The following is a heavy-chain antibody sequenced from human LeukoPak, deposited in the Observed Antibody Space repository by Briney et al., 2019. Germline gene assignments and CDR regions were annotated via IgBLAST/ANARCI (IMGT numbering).Heavy chain of an antibody. V-gene: IGHV4-59*01. CDR2: IYYSGST. J-gene: IGHJ3*02. CDR1: GGSTSSYY. D-gene: IGHD3-10*01. Sequence: NPSETLFLTCTVSGGSTSSYYWSWIRQPPGKGLEWIGYIYYSGSTNYNPSLKSRVTISVDTSKNQFSLKLSSVTAADTAVYYCARGAAITMGRADVFDIWGQGTMVSVSS. CDR3: ARGAAITMGRADVFDI.